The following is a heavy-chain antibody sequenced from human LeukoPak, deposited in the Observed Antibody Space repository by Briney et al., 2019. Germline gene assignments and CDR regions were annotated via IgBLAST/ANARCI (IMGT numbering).Heavy chain of an antibody. V-gene: IGHV1-69*13. CDR1: GGTFSSYA. D-gene: IGHD2-2*01. CDR2: IIPIFGTA. CDR3: ASSCSSTSCYGVRGDY. Sequence: ASVKVSCKASGGTFSSYAISWVRQAPGQGLEWMGGIIPIFGTANYAQKFQGRVTITADESTSTAYMELSSLRSEDTAVYYCASSCSSTSCYGVRGDYWGQGTLVTVSS. J-gene: IGHJ4*02.